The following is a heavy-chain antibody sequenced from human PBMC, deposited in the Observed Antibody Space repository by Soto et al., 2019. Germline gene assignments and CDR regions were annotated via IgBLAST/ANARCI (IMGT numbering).Heavy chain of an antibody. CDR1: GYTFTSYG. D-gene: IGHD3-3*01. Sequence: GASVKVSCKASGYTFTSYGISWVRQAPGQGLEWMGWISAYNGNTKYAQKLQGRVTMTTDTSTSTAYMELRSLRSDDTAVYYCARDYYYFWSGYSLYYYYYCMDVWGQGTTVTVSS. CDR2: ISAYNGNT. J-gene: IGHJ6*02. V-gene: IGHV1-18*01. CDR3: ARDYYYFWSGYSLYYYYYCMDV.